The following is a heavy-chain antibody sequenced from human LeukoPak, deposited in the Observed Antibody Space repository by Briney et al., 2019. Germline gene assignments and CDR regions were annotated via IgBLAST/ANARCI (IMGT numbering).Heavy chain of an antibody. Sequence: PGGSLRLSCAASGFTFSSYAMSWVRQAPGKGLEWVSAISGSGGSTYYADSVKGRFTISRDNSKNTLYLQMNSLRAEDTAVYYSAKDMIGSFQAFDIWGQGTMVTVSS. J-gene: IGHJ3*02. CDR2: ISGSGGST. CDR3: AKDMIGSFQAFDI. V-gene: IGHV3-23*01. D-gene: IGHD3-16*01. CDR1: GFTFSSYA.